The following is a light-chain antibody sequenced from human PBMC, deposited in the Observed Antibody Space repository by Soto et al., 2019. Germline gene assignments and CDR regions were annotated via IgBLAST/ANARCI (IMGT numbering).Light chain of an antibody. CDR2: GNS. CDR3: QSYDSSRSGTYV. Sequence: QSVLTQPPSVSGAPGQRVTISCTGRSSNIGAGSDVHWYQQLPGTAPKLLIYGNSNRPSGVPDRFSGSKSGTSASLAITGLQAEYEADYYCQSYDSSRSGTYVFGTGTQLTVL. CDR1: SSNIGAGSD. J-gene: IGLJ1*01. V-gene: IGLV1-40*01.